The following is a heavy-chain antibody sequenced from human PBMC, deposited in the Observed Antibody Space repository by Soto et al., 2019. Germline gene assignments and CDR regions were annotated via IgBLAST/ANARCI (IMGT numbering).Heavy chain of an antibody. J-gene: IGHJ5*02. V-gene: IGHV3-30-3*01. Sequence: VWSLILSCAASGFTFSDYTIHWVRQAPGKGLEWVAVISYDGNNKKYADSVEGRFTISRDNSKNTLYLQLNSLRDEDTAVYYCAKDHYPTGSALNWAVNWLDAWGQGTLVIVSS. CDR3: AKDHYPTGSALNWAVNWLDA. CDR2: ISYDGNNK. CDR1: GFTFSDYT. D-gene: IGHD3-10*01.